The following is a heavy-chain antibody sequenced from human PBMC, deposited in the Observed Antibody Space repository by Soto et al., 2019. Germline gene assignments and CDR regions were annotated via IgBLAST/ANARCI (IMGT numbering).Heavy chain of an antibody. CDR2: ISAYNGNT. D-gene: IGHD2-2*01. CDR1: G. J-gene: IGHJ6*04. V-gene: IGHV1-18*01. CDR3: ARGAAIHAGLDV. Sequence: GRWWVRHGPGQGLEWMGWISAYNGNTNYAQKLQGRVTMTTDTSTSTAYMELRSLRSDDTAVYYCARGAAIHAGLDVWGKPTSVTVSS.